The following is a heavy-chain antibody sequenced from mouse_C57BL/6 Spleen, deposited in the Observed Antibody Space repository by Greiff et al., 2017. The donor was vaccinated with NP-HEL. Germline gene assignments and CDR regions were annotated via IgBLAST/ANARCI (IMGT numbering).Heavy chain of an antibody. CDR3: ARWVITTVVSRDFDV. D-gene: IGHD1-1*01. J-gene: IGHJ1*03. V-gene: IGHV1-81*01. CDR1: GYTFTSYG. CDR2: IYPRSGNT. Sequence: VQLQQSGAELARPGASVKLSCKASGYTFTSYGISWVKQRTGQGLEWIGEIYPRSGNTYYNEKFKGKATLTADKSSSTAYMELRSLTSEDSAVYFCARWVITTVVSRDFDVWGTGTTVTVSS.